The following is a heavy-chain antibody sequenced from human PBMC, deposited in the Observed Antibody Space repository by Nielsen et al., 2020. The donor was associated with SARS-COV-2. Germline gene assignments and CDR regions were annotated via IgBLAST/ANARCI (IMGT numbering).Heavy chain of an antibody. J-gene: IGHJ6*02. CDR2: IWYDGNNK. Sequence: GGSLRLSCAASGFTFSSYGMHWVRQAPGKGLEWVAVIWYDGNNKYYADSVKGRFTISRDNSKNTLYLQMNSLRAEDTAVYYCARPREKGGGYYGMDVWGQGTTVTVSS. CDR3: ARPREKGGGYYGMDV. V-gene: IGHV3-33*01. D-gene: IGHD1-26*01. CDR1: GFTFSSYG.